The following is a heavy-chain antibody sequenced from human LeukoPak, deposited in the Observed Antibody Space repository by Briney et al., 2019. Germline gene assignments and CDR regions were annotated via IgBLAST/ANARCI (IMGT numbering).Heavy chain of an antibody. CDR3: ARSYSSGWYAFEY. V-gene: IGHV3-30-3*01. Sequence: GGSPRLSCAASGFTFGGYAMHWVRQPPGKGLQWVAVISYDGSNEYYADSVKGRFTISRDNSKNTLFLQMNSLRAEDTAVYYCARSYSSGWYAFEYWGQGTLVTVSS. J-gene: IGHJ4*02. D-gene: IGHD6-19*01. CDR1: GFTFGGYA. CDR2: ISYDGSNE.